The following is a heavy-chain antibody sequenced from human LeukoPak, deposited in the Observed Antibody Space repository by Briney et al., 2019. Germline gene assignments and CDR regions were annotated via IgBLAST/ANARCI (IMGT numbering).Heavy chain of an antibody. D-gene: IGHD3-22*01. CDR2: IGGSGGYT. CDR1: GFTFSGYA. CDR3: AKDRDMIVVVSVAFDI. Sequence: GGSLRLSCAASGFTFSGYAIHWVRQAPGKGLEWVSTIGGSGGYTDYTDSVKGRFTISRDNSRNILYLQMNSLRAEETAVYYCAKDRDMIVVVSVAFDIWGQGTMVTVSS. V-gene: IGHV3-23*01. J-gene: IGHJ3*02.